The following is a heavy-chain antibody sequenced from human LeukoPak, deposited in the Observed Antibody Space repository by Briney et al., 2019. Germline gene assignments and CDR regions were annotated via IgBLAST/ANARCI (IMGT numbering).Heavy chain of an antibody. Sequence: SETLSLTCTVSGGSISSYYWSWIRQPPGKGLEWIGYIYYSGSTNYNPSLKSRVTISVDTSKNQFSLKLSSVTAADTAVYYCARGHDFWSGYYFDYWAREPWSPSPQ. J-gene: IGHJ4*02. V-gene: IGHV4-59*01. CDR3: ARGHDFWSGYYFDY. CDR1: GGSISSYY. CDR2: IYYSGST. D-gene: IGHD3-3*01.